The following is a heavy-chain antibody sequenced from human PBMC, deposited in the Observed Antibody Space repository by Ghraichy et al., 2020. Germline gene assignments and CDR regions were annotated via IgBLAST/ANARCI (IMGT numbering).Heavy chain of an antibody. CDR3: ARDVGFDY. V-gene: IGHV3-48*02. Sequence: GESLNISCAASGFTFSTYIMNWVRQAPGKGLEWVSYISGSSSTIYYADAVKGLFTISRDNAKNSLYLQMNSLRDEDTAGYYCARDVGFDYWGQGTLVTVSS. CDR2: ISGSSSTI. J-gene: IGHJ4*02. CDR1: GFTFSTYI. D-gene: IGHD1-26*01.